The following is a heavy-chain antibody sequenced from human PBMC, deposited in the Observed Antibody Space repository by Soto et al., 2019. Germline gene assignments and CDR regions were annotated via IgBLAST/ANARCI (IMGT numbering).Heavy chain of an antibody. CDR2: IYYSGST. CDR1: GGSISSYY. CDR3: ARENTMVRGVRGYFDY. D-gene: IGHD3-10*01. Sequence: SETLSLTCTVPGGSISSYYWSWIRQPPGKGLEWIGYIYYSGSTNYNPSLKSRVTISVDTSKNQFSLKLSSVTAADTAVYYCARENTMVRGVRGYFDYWGQGTLVTVSS. V-gene: IGHV4-59*01. J-gene: IGHJ4*02.